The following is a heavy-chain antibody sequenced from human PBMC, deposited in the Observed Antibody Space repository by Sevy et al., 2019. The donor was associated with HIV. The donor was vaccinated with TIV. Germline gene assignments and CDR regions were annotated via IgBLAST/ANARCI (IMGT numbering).Heavy chain of an antibody. CDR3: ARGPKPLRSDYGDYRGVGYYFDS. V-gene: IGHV4-34*01. D-gene: IGHD4-17*01. CDR2: IDHSGRS. J-gene: IGHJ4*02. Sequence: SETLSLTCAVYGESFSNYYWSWIRLSPGKGLESIGEIDHSGRSDYNPSLKSRVTMSVDTSKNQFSLNLTYVTAADTAVFYCARGPKPLRSDYGDYRGVGYYFDSWGQGTLVTVSS. CDR1: GESFSNYY.